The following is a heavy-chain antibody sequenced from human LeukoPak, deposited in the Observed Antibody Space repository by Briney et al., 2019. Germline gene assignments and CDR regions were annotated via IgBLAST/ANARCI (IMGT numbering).Heavy chain of an antibody. Sequence: HPGGSLRLSCAASGFSFNTYGMHWVRQGPGKGLEWVAVISYDGSNKWYADSVKGRFTISRDNSKNTLYLQMNSLRPEDTAVYFCATDLNTYRYDSRDLQHWGQGILVTVSS. CDR1: GFSFNTYG. V-gene: IGHV3-30*03. D-gene: IGHD3-22*01. J-gene: IGHJ1*01. CDR2: ISYDGSNK. CDR3: ATDLNTYRYDSRDLQH.